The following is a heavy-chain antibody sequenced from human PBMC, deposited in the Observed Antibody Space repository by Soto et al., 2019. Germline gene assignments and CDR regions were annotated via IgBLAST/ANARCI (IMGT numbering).Heavy chain of an antibody. J-gene: IGHJ6*02. CDR2: IIPIFGTA. CDR3: ARSPGDYYYGMDV. D-gene: IGHD3-10*01. CDR1: GFTFSSYA. V-gene: IGHV1-69*06. Sequence: VQLVESGGGLVQPGGSLRLSCSASGFTFSSYAISWVRQAPGQGLEWMGGIIPIFGTANYAQKFQGRVTITADKSTSTAYMELSSLRSEDTAVYYCARSPGDYYYGMDVWGRGTTVTVSS.